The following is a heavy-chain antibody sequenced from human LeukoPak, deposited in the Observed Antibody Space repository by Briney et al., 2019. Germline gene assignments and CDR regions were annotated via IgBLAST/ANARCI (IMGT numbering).Heavy chain of an antibody. D-gene: IGHD3-10*01. CDR2: IGTAGDT. CDR1: GFTISSYD. J-gene: IGHJ3*02. Sequence: GGSLRLSCAASGFTISSYDMHWVRQAAGKGLEWVSAIGTAGDTYYPGSVKGRFTISRENAKNSLYLQMNSLRAGDTAVYYCAREGLGDASDIWGQGTMVTVSS. V-gene: IGHV3-13*01. CDR3: AREGLGDASDI.